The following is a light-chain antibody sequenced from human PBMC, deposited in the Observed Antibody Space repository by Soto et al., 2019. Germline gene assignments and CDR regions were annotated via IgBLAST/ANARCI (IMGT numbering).Light chain of an antibody. J-gene: IGKJ1*01. CDR1: KSVSSNY. V-gene: IGKV3-20*01. CDR2: GAS. Sequence: EIVLTQSPGTLSLSPGERATLSCRASKSVSSNYLAWYQQKPGQAPRLLIYGASSRASGVPDRFSGSGSGTDFTLTISRLEPEDFAVYYCQQYGSSPPRTFGQGTKVEI. CDR3: QQYGSSPPRT.